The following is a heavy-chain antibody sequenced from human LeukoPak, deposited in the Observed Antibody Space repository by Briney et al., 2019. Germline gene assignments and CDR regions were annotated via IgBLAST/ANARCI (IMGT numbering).Heavy chain of an antibody. CDR2: IIPIFGTA. CDR3: ARDVGYGSGSYGY. V-gene: IGHV1-69*06. Sequence: SVKVSCKASGGTFSSYAISWVRQAPGQGLEWMGGIIPIFGTANYAQKFQGRVTITADKSTSTAHMELSSLRSEDTAVYYCARDVGYGSGSYGYWGQGTLVTVSS. CDR1: GGTFSSYA. J-gene: IGHJ4*02. D-gene: IGHD3-10*01.